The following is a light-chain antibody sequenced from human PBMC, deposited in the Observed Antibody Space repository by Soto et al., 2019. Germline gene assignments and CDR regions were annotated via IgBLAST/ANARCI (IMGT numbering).Light chain of an antibody. CDR2: DAS. V-gene: IGKV3-15*01. J-gene: IGKJ4*01. CDR3: HPYYKWPLT. Sequence: EVVLTPSPAALSVSPGERATLSCRSSQRHSSNLAWYQQKPGQAPRRLTYDASTGATDIPARVSGSGYGTDFTLTISSLLSEDFAVYYCHPYYKWPLTFGGGTKV. CDR1: QRHSSN.